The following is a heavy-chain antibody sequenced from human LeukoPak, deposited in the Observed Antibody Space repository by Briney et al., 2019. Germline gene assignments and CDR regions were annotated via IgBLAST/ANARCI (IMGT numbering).Heavy chain of an antibody. Sequence: GGSLRLSCAASGFTFSSYSMNWVRQAPGKGLEWVSYISSSSSTIYYADSVEGRFTISRDNAKNSLYLQMNSLRAEDTAVYYCARDRAYCGGDCYSFFDIWGQGTMVTVSS. CDR1: GFTFSSYS. CDR3: ARDRAYCGGDCYSFFDI. CDR2: ISSSSSTI. J-gene: IGHJ3*02. D-gene: IGHD2-21*01. V-gene: IGHV3-48*01.